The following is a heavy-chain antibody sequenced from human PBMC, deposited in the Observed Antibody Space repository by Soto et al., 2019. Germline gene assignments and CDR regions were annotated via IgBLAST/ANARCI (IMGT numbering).Heavy chain of an antibody. CDR1: GFTFSSYA. D-gene: IGHD6-19*01. J-gene: IGHJ4*02. CDR3: ARDGDSSGWYSYLDY. V-gene: IGHV3-30-3*01. CDR2: ISYDGSNK. Sequence: GGSLRLSCAASGFTFSSYAMHWVRQAPGKGLEWVAVISYDGSNKYYADSVKGRFTVSRDNSKNTLYLQMNSLRAEDTAVYYCARDGDSSGWYSYLDYWGQGTLVTVSS.